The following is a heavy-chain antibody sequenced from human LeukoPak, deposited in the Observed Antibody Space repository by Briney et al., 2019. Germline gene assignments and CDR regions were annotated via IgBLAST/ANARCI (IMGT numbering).Heavy chain of an antibody. Sequence: SVKVSCKASGGTFSSYAISWVRQAPGQGLEWMGGFIPIFGTVKYAQKFQGRVTSTTDESTSTAFMELSSLRSEDTAVYYCASVHITMVRGVDYDAFDIWGQGTMVTVSS. CDR1: GGTFSSYA. J-gene: IGHJ3*02. D-gene: IGHD3-10*01. CDR2: FIPIFGTV. CDR3: ASVHITMVRGVDYDAFDI. V-gene: IGHV1-69*05.